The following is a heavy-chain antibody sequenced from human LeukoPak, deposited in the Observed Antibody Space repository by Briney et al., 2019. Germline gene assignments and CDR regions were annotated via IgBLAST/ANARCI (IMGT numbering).Heavy chain of an antibody. CDR3: ARDGDSSSLDY. CDR2: IYYSGST. V-gene: IGHV4-59*01. D-gene: IGHD6-13*01. Sequence: SETLSLTCTVSGGSIGSYYWSWIRQPPGKGLEWIGYIYYSGSTNYNPSLKSRVTISVDTSKNQFSLKLSSVTAADTAVYYCARDGDSSSLDYWGQGTLVTVSS. CDR1: GGSIGSYY. J-gene: IGHJ4*02.